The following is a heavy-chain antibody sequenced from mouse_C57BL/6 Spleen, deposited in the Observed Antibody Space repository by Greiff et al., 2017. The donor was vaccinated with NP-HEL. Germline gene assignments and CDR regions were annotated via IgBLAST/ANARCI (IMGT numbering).Heavy chain of an antibody. J-gene: IGHJ2*01. CDR1: GFTFSNYW. V-gene: IGHV6-3*01. Sequence: EVKVEESGGGLVQPGGSMKLSCVASGFTFSNYWMNWVRQSPEKGLEWVAQIRLKSDNYATHYAESVKGRFTISRDDSKSSVYLQMNNLRAEDTGIYYCTAQYPTYFDYWGQGTTLTVSS. CDR3: TAQYPTYFDY. CDR2: IRLKSDNYAT.